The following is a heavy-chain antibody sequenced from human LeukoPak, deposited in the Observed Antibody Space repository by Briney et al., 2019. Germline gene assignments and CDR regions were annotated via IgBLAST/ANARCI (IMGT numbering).Heavy chain of an antibody. Sequence: GGSLRLSCAASGFTFSNAWMSWVRQAPGKGLECVSVIYSGGNTYYADSVKGRFTISRDNSKNTLYLQMNSLRAEDTAVYYCARKTDSGGQGDYWGPGTLVTVSS. V-gene: IGHV3-66*01. CDR2: IYSGGNT. CDR1: GFTFSNAW. CDR3: ARKTDSGGQGDY. J-gene: IGHJ4*02. D-gene: IGHD3-22*01.